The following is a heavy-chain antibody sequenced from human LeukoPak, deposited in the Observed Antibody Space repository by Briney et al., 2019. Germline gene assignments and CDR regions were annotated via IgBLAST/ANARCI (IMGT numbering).Heavy chain of an antibody. V-gene: IGHV3-23*01. CDR1: GFTFSSYA. Sequence: PGGSLRLSCVASGFTFSSYALSWVRQAPGKGLEWVSAIIGSGGSTYYADSVKGRFTISRDNSKNTLYLQMNSLRAEDTAVYYCAKVSQILPDYWGQGTLVTVSS. J-gene: IGHJ4*02. D-gene: IGHD1-26*01. CDR3: AKVSQILPDY. CDR2: IIGSGGST.